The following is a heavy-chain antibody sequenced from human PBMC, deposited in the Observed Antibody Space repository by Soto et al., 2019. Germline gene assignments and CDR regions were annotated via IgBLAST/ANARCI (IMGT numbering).Heavy chain of an antibody. CDR1: GDSISNYY. CDR2: NSHTGSP. Sequence: PSETLSLTCTVSGDSISNYYWSWIRQAPGRGLEWIAYNSHTGSPNYNPSLKSRVTISIDTSKNQLSLKLTSVTAADTAVYYCAKNGGWPPEAVEYFQRWGPGTLVTVSS. D-gene: IGHD6-19*01. CDR3: AKNGGWPPEAVEYFQR. J-gene: IGHJ1*01. V-gene: IGHV4-59*01.